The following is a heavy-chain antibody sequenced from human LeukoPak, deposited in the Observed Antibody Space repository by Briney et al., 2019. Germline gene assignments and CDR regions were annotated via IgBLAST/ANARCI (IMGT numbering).Heavy chain of an antibody. CDR1: GGTFSSYA. J-gene: IGHJ4*02. CDR2: IIPIFGTA. V-gene: IGHV1-69*01. D-gene: IGHD6-13*01. Sequence: ASVEVSCKASGGTFSSYAISWVRQAPGQGLEWMGGIIPIFGTANYAQKFQGRVTITADESTSTAYMELSSLRSEDTAVYYCARAGVGIAAVNFDYWGQGTLVTVSS. CDR3: ARAGVGIAAVNFDY.